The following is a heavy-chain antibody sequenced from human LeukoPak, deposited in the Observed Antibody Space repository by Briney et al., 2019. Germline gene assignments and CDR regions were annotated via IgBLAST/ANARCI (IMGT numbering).Heavy chain of an antibody. CDR3: ARDLDRGPMANFDY. CDR2: ISSSGRTT. Sequence: PGGSLRLSCAASGFTFSSYEMNWVRQAPGKGLEWASYISSSGRTTHYADSVKGRFTISRDNAKNSLYLQMNSLRAEDTAVYYCARDLDRGPMANFDYWGQGTLVTVSS. D-gene: IGHD5-24*01. CDR1: GFTFSSYE. V-gene: IGHV3-48*03. J-gene: IGHJ4*02.